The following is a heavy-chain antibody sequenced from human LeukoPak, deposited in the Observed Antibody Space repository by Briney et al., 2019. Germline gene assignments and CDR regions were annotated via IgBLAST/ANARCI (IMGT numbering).Heavy chain of an antibody. J-gene: IGHJ4*02. V-gene: IGHV4-59*12. CDR1: DDSITIYY. CDR2: IDHTGST. D-gene: IGHD5-18*01. CDR3: VTMRGYGPGRY. Sequence: SETLSLTCTVSDDSITIYYWSWIRQPPGKGLEWIGYIDHTGSTNYNPSLKSRVTISRDTSKNHFSLELSSATAADTAVYYCVTMRGYGPGRYWGQGTLVTVSS.